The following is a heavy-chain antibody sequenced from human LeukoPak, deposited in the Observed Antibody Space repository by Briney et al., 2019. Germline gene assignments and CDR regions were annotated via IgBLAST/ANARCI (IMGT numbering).Heavy chain of an antibody. CDR2: IGLSGYPL. Sequence: GGSLRLSCAVSGFPFSVYYMSWIRQAPGKGREGISYIGLSGYPLDYADSVKGRFTISRDNAKNSLYLEMSSLRDEDTAVYYCARKDFSSGSFNYWGQGTLVTVSS. CDR3: ARKDFSSGSFNY. CDR1: GFPFSVYY. J-gene: IGHJ4*02. D-gene: IGHD3-22*01. V-gene: IGHV3-11*04.